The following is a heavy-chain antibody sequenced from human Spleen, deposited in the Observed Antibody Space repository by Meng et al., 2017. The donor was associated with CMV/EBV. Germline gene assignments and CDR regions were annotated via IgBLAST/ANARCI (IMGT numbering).Heavy chain of an antibody. Sequence: GESLKISCATSGFTFGSYAMHWVRQVPGKGLEWVALISFDGKNEHYADSVKGRYTISRDNSRNTLYLQMNSLRVADTAVYYCVRERNTTIGAYLDYWGQGTQVTVSS. CDR2: ISFDGKNE. CDR3: VRERNTTIGAYLDY. D-gene: IGHD1-26*01. CDR1: GFTFGSYA. V-gene: IGHV3-30*04. J-gene: IGHJ4*02.